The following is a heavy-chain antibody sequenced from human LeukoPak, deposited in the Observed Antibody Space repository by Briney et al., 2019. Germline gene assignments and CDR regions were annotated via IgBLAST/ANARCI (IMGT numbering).Heavy chain of an antibody. CDR2: IHQDGSEK. V-gene: IGHV3-7*01. CDR3: AQARRGGLSLP. J-gene: IGHJ4*02. Sequence: GRCLRLSCAASGFTFSSYWMRWVRQAPGKGLESVANIHQDGSEKYYVDSVKGRFTISRDNAKNSLYLEINSLRAEDTAVYYCAQARRGGLSLPWGQGTLVTVSS. CDR1: GFTFSSYW.